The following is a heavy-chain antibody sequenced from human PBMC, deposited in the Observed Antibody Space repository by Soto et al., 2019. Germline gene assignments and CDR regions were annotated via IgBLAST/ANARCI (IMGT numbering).Heavy chain of an antibody. CDR2: IIPIFGTA. V-gene: IGHV1-69*12. CDR1: GGTFSSYA. D-gene: IGHD1-26*01. J-gene: IGHJ5*02. CDR3: ARDPIIVGATTGWFDP. Sequence: QVQLVQSGAEVKKPGSSVKVSCKASGGTFSSYAISWVRQAPGQGLEWMGGIIPIFGTANYAQKFQGRVTLTADESTSTDYMELSSLRSEDTAVYYCARDPIIVGATTGWFDPWGQGTLVTVSS.